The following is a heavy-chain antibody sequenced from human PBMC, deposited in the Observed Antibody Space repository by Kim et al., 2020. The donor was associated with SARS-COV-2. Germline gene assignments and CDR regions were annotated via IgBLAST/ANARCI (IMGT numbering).Heavy chain of an antibody. CDR2: ISYDGSNK. Sequence: GGSLRLSCAASGFTFSSYAMHWVRQAPGKGLEWVAVISYDGSNKYYADSVKGRFTISRDNSKNTLYLQMNSLRAEDTAVYYCATNFITMVRGGSDYWGQG. CDR1: GFTFSSYA. CDR3: ATNFITMVRGGSDY. D-gene: IGHD3-10*01. J-gene: IGHJ4*02. V-gene: IGHV3-30*04.